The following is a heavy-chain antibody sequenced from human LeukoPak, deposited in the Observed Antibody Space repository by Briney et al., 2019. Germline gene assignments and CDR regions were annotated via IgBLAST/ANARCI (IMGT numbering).Heavy chain of an antibody. V-gene: IGHV4-34*01. CDR3: ASLGSHDS. J-gene: IGHJ4*02. D-gene: IGHD7-27*01. CDR2: INHSGST. Sequence: SETLSLTCAVYGGSFSGYYWSWIRQPPGKGLEWIGEINHSGSTNYNPSLKSRVTISVDTSKNQFSLKLTSVTAADTAVYYCASLGSHDSWGQGTLVTVPS. CDR1: GGSFSGYY.